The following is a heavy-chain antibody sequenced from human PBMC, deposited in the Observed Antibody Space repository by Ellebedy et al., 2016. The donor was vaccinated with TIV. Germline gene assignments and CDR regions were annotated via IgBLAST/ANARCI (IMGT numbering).Heavy chain of an antibody. V-gene: IGHV3-23*01. CDR2: ISGSCGST. CDR1: GFTFSSYA. CDR3: AKGRGGGSDSSAPRYYFDY. J-gene: IGHJ4*02. Sequence: PGGSLRLSCAASGFTFSSYAMSWVRQAPGKGLEWVSAISGSCGSTYYADSVKGRFTISRDNSKNTLYLQMNSLRAEDTAVYYCAKGRGGGSDSSAPRYYFDYWGLGTLVTVSS. D-gene: IGHD3-22*01.